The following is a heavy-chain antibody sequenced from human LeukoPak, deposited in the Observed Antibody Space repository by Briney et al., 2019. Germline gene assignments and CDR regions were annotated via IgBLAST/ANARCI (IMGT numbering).Heavy chain of an antibody. CDR3: ARVLIRGDEIDY. Sequence: GESLKIPCKGSGYSFTSYWIGWVRQIPGKGLEWMGIIYPGDSDTRFSPSFQGQVTISADKSISTAYLQWTSLKASDSAMYYCARVLIRGDEIDYWGQGTLVTVSS. J-gene: IGHJ4*02. V-gene: IGHV5-51*01. CDR2: IYPGDSDT. CDR1: GYSFTSYW. D-gene: IGHD2-21*01.